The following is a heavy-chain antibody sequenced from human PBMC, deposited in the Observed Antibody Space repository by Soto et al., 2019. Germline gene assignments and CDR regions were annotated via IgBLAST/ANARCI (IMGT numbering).Heavy chain of an antibody. D-gene: IGHD6-13*01. CDR3: TRASSSPDY. Sequence: PSETLSLTCTVSGGSISIGDYYWSGIRHPPGKGLEWIGYIYYSGSTYYNPSLKSRVTISVDTSKNQFSLKLSSVTAADTAVYYCTRASSSPDYWGQGTLVTVSS. CDR1: GGSISIGDYY. CDR2: IYYSGST. V-gene: IGHV4-30-4*01. J-gene: IGHJ4*02.